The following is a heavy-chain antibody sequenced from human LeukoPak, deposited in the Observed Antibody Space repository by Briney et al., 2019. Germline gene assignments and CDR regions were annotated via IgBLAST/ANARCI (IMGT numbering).Heavy chain of an antibody. CDR3: ARDNRVGGYYYDSSGYS. V-gene: IGHV1-18*01. CDR2: ISAYNGNT. J-gene: IGHJ5*02. D-gene: IGHD3-22*01. CDR1: GYTFTSYG. Sequence: GASVKVSCKASGYTFTSYGISWVRQAPGQGLEWMGWISAYNGNTNYAQKLQGRVTMTTDTSTSTAYMELRSLRSDDTAVYYCARDNRVGGYYYDSSGYSWGQGTLVTVSS.